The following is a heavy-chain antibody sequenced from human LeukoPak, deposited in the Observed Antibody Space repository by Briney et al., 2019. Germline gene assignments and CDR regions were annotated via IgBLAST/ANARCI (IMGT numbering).Heavy chain of an antibody. CDR2: IYHSGST. J-gene: IGHJ4*02. CDR1: GGSISSSNW. D-gene: IGHD4-23*01. V-gene: IGHV4-4*02. Sequence: SETLSLTCAVSGGSISSSNWWSWVRQPPGKGLEWIGEIYHSGSTNYNPSLKSRVTISVDKSKNQFSLKLSSVTAADTAVYYCARDLLNEGNHLDYWGQGTLVTVSS. CDR3: ARDLLNEGNHLDY.